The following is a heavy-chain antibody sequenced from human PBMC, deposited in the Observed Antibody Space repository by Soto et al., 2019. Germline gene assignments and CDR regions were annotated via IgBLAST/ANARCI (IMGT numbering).Heavy chain of an antibody. J-gene: IGHJ4*02. Sequence: SVKVSCKASTDTFTGYTVTWVRQAPGQGLEWVGRVIPILGASNFAQKFQGRVTISADKSADTAYMVLTGLTSEDTAVYYCASRTYYYDSSGYPPADYWGQGTLVTVSS. CDR2: VIPILGAS. CDR3: ASRTYYYDSSGYPPADY. D-gene: IGHD3-22*01. V-gene: IGHV1-69*08. CDR1: TDTFTGYT.